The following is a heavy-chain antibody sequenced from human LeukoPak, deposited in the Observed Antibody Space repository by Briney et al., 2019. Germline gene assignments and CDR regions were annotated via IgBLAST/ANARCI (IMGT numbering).Heavy chain of an antibody. J-gene: IGHJ3*01. Sequence: PSETLSLTCAVSDDSFSRHYWTWIRQPPGKGLEWIGYISYIGTTHYNPSLKSRVTISIDTSKNQFSLTLSFVTAADTAVYYCARDLVTVTQGFDFWGQGTMVSVSS. CDR1: DDSFSRHY. CDR3: ARDLVTVTQGFDF. CDR2: ISYIGTT. D-gene: IGHD4-17*01. V-gene: IGHV4-59*11.